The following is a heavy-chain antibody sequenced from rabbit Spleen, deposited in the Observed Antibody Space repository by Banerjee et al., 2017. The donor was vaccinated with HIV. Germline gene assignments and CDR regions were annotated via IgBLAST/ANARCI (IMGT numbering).Heavy chain of an antibody. CDR1: GFSFSSYYD. CDR3: GRDLDGVIGWNFGW. D-gene: IGHD1-1*01. V-gene: IGHV1S45*01. CDR2: IYTGDGST. J-gene: IGHJ4*01. Sequence: QEQLVESGGGLVQPEGSLTLTCTASGFSFSSYYDMCWVRQAPGKGLEWIGYIYTGDGSTGYASWVNGRFTISKTSSTTMTLQMTSLTGADTATYFCGRDLDGVIGWNFGWWGPGTLVTVS.